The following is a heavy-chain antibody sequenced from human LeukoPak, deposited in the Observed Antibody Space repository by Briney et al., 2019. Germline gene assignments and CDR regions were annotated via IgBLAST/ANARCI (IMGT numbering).Heavy chain of an antibody. D-gene: IGHD4-17*01. CDR2: IDAAGDT. Sequence: GGSLRLSCAAAGFTFSNYDMHWVRQPSGRGLEWVSAIDAAGDTNYPDSVKGRIAISRENAKNSLYLQMNSLRVGDTAVYCCARRAYGDYGRWYYDLWGRGTLVIVSS. CDR1: GFTFSNYD. V-gene: IGHV3-13*01. J-gene: IGHJ2*01. CDR3: ARRAYGDYGRWYYDL.